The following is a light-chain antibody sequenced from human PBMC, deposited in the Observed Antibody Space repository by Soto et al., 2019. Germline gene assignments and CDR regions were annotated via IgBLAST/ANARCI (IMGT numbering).Light chain of an antibody. Sequence: DIQMTQSPSTLSASVGDRVTITCRASQSISSWLAWYQQKPGRAPKLLIYKASSLETGVPSRFSGSESGTEFPLIISSLQPDDFASYYCQQYGSSSPWMFGQGTKVEIK. CDR3: QQYGSSSPWM. CDR2: KAS. V-gene: IGKV1-5*03. CDR1: QSISSW. J-gene: IGKJ1*01.